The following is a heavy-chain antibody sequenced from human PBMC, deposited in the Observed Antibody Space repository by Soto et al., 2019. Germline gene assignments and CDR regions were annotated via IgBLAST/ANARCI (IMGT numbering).Heavy chain of an antibody. J-gene: IGHJ6*02. CDR3: AGGAVAGIGTYYYGMDV. CDR1: GGSISSYY. D-gene: IGHD6-19*01. Sequence: SETLSLTCTVSGGSISSYYWSWIRQPAGKGLEWIGRIYTSVSTNYNPSLKSRVTMSVDTSKNQFTRKLSSVTAADTAVYYCAGGAVAGIGTYYYGMDVWGQGTTVTVSS. V-gene: IGHV4-4*07. CDR2: IYTSVST.